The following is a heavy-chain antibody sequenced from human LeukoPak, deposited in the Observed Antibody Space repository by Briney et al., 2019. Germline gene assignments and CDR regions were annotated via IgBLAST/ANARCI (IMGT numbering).Heavy chain of an antibody. D-gene: IGHD3-22*01. CDR2: INHNGST. V-gene: IGHV4-34*01. J-gene: IGHJ4*02. CDR3: ATYHYDGSGYSVD. CDR1: GGSFSGYY. Sequence: SETLSLTCAVYGGSFSGYYWNWIRQSPGKGLEWIGEINHNGSTNYNPSLKSRVTMSVDTSKNQFSLKLNSVTAADTDVYYCATYHYDGSGYSVDWGQGTLVTVSS.